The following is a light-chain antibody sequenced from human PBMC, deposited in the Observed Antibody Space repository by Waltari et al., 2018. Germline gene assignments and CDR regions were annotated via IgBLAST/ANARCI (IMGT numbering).Light chain of an antibody. CDR2: DAS. CDR1: QSITNSY. V-gene: IGKV3-20*01. J-gene: IGKJ2*01. CDR3: HQYGNSLPYT. Sequence: IVFTQSPGTLSLSPAERATLSCRASQSITNSYLAWYQQKPGQAPRLLFVDASRRAAGIPDRFSGSGSGTDFTLTISRLEPEDFAVYSCHQYGNSLPYTFGQGTKLEI.